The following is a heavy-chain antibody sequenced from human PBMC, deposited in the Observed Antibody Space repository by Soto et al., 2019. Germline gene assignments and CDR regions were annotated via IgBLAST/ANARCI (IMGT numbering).Heavy chain of an antibody. CDR2: INPNSGGT. J-gene: IGHJ6*03. Sequence: GASVKVSCKASGYTFTGYYMHWVRQAPGQGLEWMGWINPNSGGTNYAQKFQGWVTMTRDTSISTAYMELSRLRSDDTAVYYCARVLKYLGNWYYYYYMDVWGKGTTVTVSS. V-gene: IGHV1-2*04. CDR1: GYTFTGYY. D-gene: IGHD2-2*01. CDR3: ARVLKYLGNWYYYYYMDV.